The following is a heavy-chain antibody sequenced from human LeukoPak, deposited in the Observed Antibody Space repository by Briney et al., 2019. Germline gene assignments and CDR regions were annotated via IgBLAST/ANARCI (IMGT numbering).Heavy chain of an antibody. CDR2: INSDGSST. J-gene: IGHJ4*02. D-gene: IGHD3-10*01. V-gene: IGHV3-74*01. CDR1: GFTFSSYW. CDR3: ARDRGITMVRGVIGY. Sequence: GGSLRLSCAASGFTFSSYWMHWVRQVPGKGLVWVSRINSDGSSTSYADSVKGRFTISRDNAKNSLYLQMNSLRAEDTAVYYCARDRGITMVRGVIGYWGQGTLVTVSS.